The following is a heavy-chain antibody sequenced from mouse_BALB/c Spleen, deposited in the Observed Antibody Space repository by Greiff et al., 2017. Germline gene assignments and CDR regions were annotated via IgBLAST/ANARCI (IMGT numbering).Heavy chain of an antibody. Sequence: DVKLQESGGGLVQPGGSMKLSCVASGFTFSNYWMNWVRQSPEKGLEWVAEIRLKSNNYATHYAESVKGRFTISRDDSKSSVYLQMNNLRAEDTGIYYCTRPAGTGAWFAYWGQGTLVTVSA. CDR3: TRPAGTGAWFAY. CDR2: IRLKSNNYAT. D-gene: IGHD4-1*01. CDR1: GFTFSNYW. V-gene: IGHV6-6*02. J-gene: IGHJ3*01.